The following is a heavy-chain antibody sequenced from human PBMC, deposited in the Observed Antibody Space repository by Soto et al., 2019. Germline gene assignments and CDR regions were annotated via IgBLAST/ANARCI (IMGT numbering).Heavy chain of an antibody. CDR2: INHSGST. V-gene: IGHV4-34*01. CDR3: ARGIAAAGTTHDAFDI. Sequence: QVQLQQWGAGLLKPSETLSLTCAVYGGSFSGYYWSWIRQPPGKGLAWIGEINHSGSTNYHPSLKSRVTISVDTSKNQFSLKLSSVTAADTAVYYCARGIAAAGTTHDAFDIWGQGTMVTVSS. D-gene: IGHD6-13*01. J-gene: IGHJ3*02. CDR1: GGSFSGYY.